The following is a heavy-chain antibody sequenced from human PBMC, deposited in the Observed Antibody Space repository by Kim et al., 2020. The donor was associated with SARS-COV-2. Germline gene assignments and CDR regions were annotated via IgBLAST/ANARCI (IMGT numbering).Heavy chain of an antibody. Sequence: DSVKGRFTIARDNSKNTLYLQMNSLRAEDTAVYYCAKASSFSSYYYGMDVWGQGTTVTVSS. J-gene: IGHJ6*02. D-gene: IGHD6-13*01. V-gene: IGHV3-23*01. CDR3: AKASSFSSYYYGMDV.